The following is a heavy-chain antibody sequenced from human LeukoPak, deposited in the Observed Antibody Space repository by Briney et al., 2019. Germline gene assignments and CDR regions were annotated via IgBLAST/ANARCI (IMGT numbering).Heavy chain of an antibody. J-gene: IGHJ6*02. CDR1: GGSISSYY. CDR2: IYYSGST. V-gene: IGHV4-59*08. D-gene: IGHD3-10*01. CDR3: ARLRFTDYYYYGMDV. Sequence: PSETLSLTCTVSGGSISSYYWSWIRQPPGKGLEGIGYIYYSGSTNYNPSLKSRVTISVDTSKNQFSLKLSSETAADTAVYYCARLRFTDYYYYGMDVWGQGTTVTVSS.